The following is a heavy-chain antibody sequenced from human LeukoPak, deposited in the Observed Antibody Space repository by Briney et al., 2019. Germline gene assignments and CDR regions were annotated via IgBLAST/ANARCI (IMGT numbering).Heavy chain of an antibody. CDR3: AKDRAPYYYDTSGTTSDY. CDR1: GFTFSSYA. Sequence: GGSLRLSCAASGFTFSSYAMSWVRQAPGRGLEWVSAISGSGGSTYYADPVKGRFTISRDNSKNTLYLQINSLRAEHTAVYYCAKDRAPYYYDTSGTTSDYWGQGTLVTVSS. D-gene: IGHD3-22*01. CDR2: ISGSGGST. V-gene: IGHV3-23*01. J-gene: IGHJ4*02.